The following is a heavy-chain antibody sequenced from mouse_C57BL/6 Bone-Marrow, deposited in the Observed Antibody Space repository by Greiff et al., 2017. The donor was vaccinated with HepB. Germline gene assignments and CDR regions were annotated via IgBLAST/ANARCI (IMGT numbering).Heavy chain of an antibody. CDR1: GYAFSSYW. CDR3: ARGGSGVAWFDY. V-gene: IGHV1-80*01. J-gene: IGHJ3*01. CDR2: IYPGDGDT. Sequence: QVQLQQSGAELVKPGASVKISCKASGYAFSSYWMNWVKQRPGKGLEWIGQIYPGDGDTNYNGKFKGKATLTADKSSSTAYMQLSSLTSEDSAVYFCARGGSGVAWFDYWGQGTLVTVSA. D-gene: IGHD4-1*01.